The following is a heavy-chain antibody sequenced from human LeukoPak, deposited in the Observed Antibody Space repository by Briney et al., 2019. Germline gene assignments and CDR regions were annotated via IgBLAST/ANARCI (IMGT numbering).Heavy chain of an antibody. CDR3: AKESAKYYYDSSGYPTVD. J-gene: IGHJ4*02. V-gene: IGHV3-66*01. Sequence: QPGGSLRLSCAASGFTVSTNYMSWVRQAPGKGLEWVSVIYSGGSTDYADSVKGRFTISRDNSKNTLYLQMNSLRAEDTAVYYCAKESAKYYYDSSGYPTVDWGQGTLVTVSS. D-gene: IGHD3-22*01. CDR2: IYSGGST. CDR1: GFTVSTNY.